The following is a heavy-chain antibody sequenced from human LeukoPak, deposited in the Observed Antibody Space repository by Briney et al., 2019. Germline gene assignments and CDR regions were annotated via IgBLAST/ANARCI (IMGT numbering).Heavy chain of an antibody. CDR1: GFTFSSYN. CDR2: ISSSSDYI. D-gene: IGHD6-13*01. J-gene: IGHJ6*03. V-gene: IGHV3-21*01. Sequence: GGSLRLSCAASGFTFSSYNMNWVRQAPGKGLEWVSSISSSSDYIYYADSVKGRFTISRDNAKNSLYLQMKSLRAEDTAVYYCASDKTAQLDNYYYYMDVWGKGTTVTISS. CDR3: ASDKTAQLDNYYYYMDV.